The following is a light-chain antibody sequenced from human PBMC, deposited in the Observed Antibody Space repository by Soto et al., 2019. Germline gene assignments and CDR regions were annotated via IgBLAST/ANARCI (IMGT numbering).Light chain of an antibody. V-gene: IGKV1-39*01. CDR2: GSS. CDR3: QQSYSSPWT. CDR1: RNVDNK. Sequence: DIPMTQSPSSLAASVGDRVTITCRSSRNVDNKVNWYQQKPGKAPNLLIYGSSTLYGGVPSRCSGSGSGTAFPLTISSLHPEDFAVYFCQQSYSSPWTFGLGTKVEL. J-gene: IGKJ1*01.